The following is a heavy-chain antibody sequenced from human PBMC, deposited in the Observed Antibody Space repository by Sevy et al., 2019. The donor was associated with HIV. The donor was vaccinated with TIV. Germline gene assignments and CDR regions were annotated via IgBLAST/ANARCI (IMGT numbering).Heavy chain of an antibody. Sequence: GGSLRLSCAVSGFTFSNYAMSWVRQAPGKGLEWVSAIGGSGGSSYYAESVKGRFIISRDNFKNMLSLQMNSLRGEETAVYYCAKDRARVVGDAFDLWGQGTMVTVSS. J-gene: IGHJ3*01. V-gene: IGHV3-23*01. CDR3: AKDRARVVGDAFDL. CDR2: IGGSGGSS. D-gene: IGHD1-26*01. CDR1: GFTFSNYA.